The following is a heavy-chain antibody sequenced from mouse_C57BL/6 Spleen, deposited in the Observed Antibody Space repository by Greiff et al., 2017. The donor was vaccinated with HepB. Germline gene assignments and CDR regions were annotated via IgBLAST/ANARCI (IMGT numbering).Heavy chain of an antibody. J-gene: IGHJ3*01. CDR2: IDPSNSYT. Sequence: VQLQQPGAELVKPGASVKLSCKASGYTFTSYWMQWVKQRPGQGLEWIGEIDPSNSYTNSNQKFKGKATLTVDTSSSTAYMQLSSLTSEDSAVYYCARGGIYYGNYGFAYWGQGTLVTVSA. CDR3: ARGGIYYGNYGFAY. CDR1: GYTFTSYW. D-gene: IGHD2-1*01. V-gene: IGHV1-50*01.